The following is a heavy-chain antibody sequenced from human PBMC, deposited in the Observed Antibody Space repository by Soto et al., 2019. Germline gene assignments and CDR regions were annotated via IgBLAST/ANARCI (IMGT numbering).Heavy chain of an antibody. J-gene: IGHJ4*02. D-gene: IGHD2-21*02. CDR2: IKPDGSET. CDR1: GFNLNTYG. Sequence: PGGSLRLSCVASGFNLNTYGIYWVRQAPGKGLQWVAAIKPDGSETFYVDSVKGRFTISRDNARNSLFLQMDSLRAEDTAVYYCTSRPSGMTYHAVFDFWGQGTLVTVSS. CDR3: TSRPSGMTYHAVFDF. V-gene: IGHV3-7*03.